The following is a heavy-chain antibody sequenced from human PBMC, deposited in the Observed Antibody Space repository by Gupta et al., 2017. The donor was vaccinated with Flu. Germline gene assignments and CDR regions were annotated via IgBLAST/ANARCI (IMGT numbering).Heavy chain of an antibody. D-gene: IGHD2-21*01. CDR1: GLGFSTSA. CDR3: ASTPLVAHLWSDYDMDV. J-gene: IGHJ6*02. V-gene: IGHV1-58*01. Sequence: QMQLVQSGPEVRRPGTSVKVSCKASGLGFSTSAVQWVRQARGQRLEWIGWIVVGNGNTNYAQKFQDRVTLTRDMSTNTADMELSSLRSEDTAVYYCASTPLVAHLWSDYDMDVWGQGTTVTVSS. CDR2: IVVGNGNT.